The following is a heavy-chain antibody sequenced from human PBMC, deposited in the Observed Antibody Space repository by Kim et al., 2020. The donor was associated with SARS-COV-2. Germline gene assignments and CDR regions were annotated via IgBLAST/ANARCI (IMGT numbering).Heavy chain of an antibody. CDR3: ARSYRGFDY. D-gene: IGHD3-10*01. CDR2: WYN. J-gene: IGHJ4*02. Sequence: WYNDYAVSVKSRITINPDTSKNQFSLQLNSVTPEDTAMYYCARSYRGFDYWGQGTLVTVSS. V-gene: IGHV6-1*01.